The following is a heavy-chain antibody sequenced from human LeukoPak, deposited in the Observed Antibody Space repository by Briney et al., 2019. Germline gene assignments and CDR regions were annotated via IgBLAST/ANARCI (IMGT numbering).Heavy chain of an antibody. CDR1: GFTFSSYA. CDR2: ISYDGSNK. CDR3: ARDYDSSGYPFDY. D-gene: IGHD3-22*01. Sequence: TGGSLRLSCAASGFTFSSYAMHWVRQAPGKGLEWVAVISYDGSNKYYADSVKGRFTISRDNSKNTLYLQMNSLRAEDTAVYYCARDYDSSGYPFDYWGQGTLVTVSS. V-gene: IGHV3-30*01. J-gene: IGHJ4*02.